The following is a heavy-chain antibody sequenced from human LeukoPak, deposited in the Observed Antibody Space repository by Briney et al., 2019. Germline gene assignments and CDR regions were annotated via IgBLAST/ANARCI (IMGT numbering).Heavy chain of an antibody. CDR1: GYTFTNYG. CDR2: IIAYNGNT. J-gene: IGHJ6*02. D-gene: IGHD1-26*01. V-gene: IGHV1-18*01. CDR3: ARDLVRGRRKWENNGMDV. Sequence: ASVKVSCKASGYTFTNYGISWVRQAPGQGLEWMGYIIAYNGNTNYAQNLQGRVTMTTDTSTSTAYMELRSLRSDDTAVYYCARDLVRGRRKWENNGMDVWGQGTRVTVSS.